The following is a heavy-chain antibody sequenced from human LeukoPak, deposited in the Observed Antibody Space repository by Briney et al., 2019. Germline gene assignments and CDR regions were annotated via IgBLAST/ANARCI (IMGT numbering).Heavy chain of an antibody. CDR3: AREHSSSWDQFDY. D-gene: IGHD6-13*01. CDR2: FNPENGNT. CDR1: GYSFVGYG. Sequence: GASVKVSCKAPGYSFVGYGITWVRQAPGQGLEWMGWFNPENGNTNYAQKVQGRVTMTADTSTSTSYMELRSLRSDDTAVYYCAREHSSSWDQFDYRGQGTLVTVSS. J-gene: IGHJ4*02. V-gene: IGHV1-18*01.